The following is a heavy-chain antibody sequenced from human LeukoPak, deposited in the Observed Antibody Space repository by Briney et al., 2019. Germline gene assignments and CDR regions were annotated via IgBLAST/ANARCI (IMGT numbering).Heavy chain of an antibody. CDR3: ARVYYYYDSSGILTLYFDY. CDR1: GYTFTSYY. Sequence: ASVKVSCKTSGYTFTSYYMHRVRQAPGQGLEWMGWVNPTSGGTNYAQKFQGRVTMTRDTSISTAYMELSRLRSDDTAVYYCARVYYYYDSSGILTLYFDYWGQGTLVTVSS. V-gene: IGHV1-2*02. D-gene: IGHD3-22*01. J-gene: IGHJ4*02. CDR2: VNPTSGGT.